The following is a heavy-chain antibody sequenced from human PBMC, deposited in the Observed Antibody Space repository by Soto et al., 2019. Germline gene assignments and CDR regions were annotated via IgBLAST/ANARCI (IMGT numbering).Heavy chain of an antibody. CDR3: ARTLGATTNY. J-gene: IGHJ4*02. V-gene: IGHV3-74*01. D-gene: IGHD1-26*01. CDR1: GFTFSSYW. CDR2: INSDGSST. Sequence: PGGSLRLSCAASGFTFSSYWMHWARQAPGKGPVWVSRINSDGSSTSYADSVKGRFTISRDNAENTLHLQMNSLRAEDTAVYYCARTLGATTNYWGQGTLVPVSS.